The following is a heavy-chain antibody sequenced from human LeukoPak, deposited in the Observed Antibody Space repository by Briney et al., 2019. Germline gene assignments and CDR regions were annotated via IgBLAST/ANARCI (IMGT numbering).Heavy chain of an antibody. D-gene: IGHD6-13*01. J-gene: IGHJ3*02. Sequence: PGGSLRLSCAASGFTFSSYEMNWVRQAPGKGLEWVSYISSSGSTIYYADSVKGRFTISRDNAKNSLYLQMNSLRAEDTAVYYCARGVFHSSSWYGAFDIWGQGTMVTVSS. CDR2: ISSSGSTI. V-gene: IGHV3-48*03. CDR3: ARGVFHSSSWYGAFDI. CDR1: GFTFSSYE.